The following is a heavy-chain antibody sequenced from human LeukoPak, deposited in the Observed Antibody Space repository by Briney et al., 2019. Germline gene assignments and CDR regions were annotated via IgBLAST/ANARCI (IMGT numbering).Heavy chain of an antibody. CDR2: ISSSGSTI. D-gene: IGHD6-19*01. Sequence: PGGSLRLSCAASGFTYSDYYMSWLPQAPGKGLEWVSYISSSGSTIYYADSVKGRFNISRDNAKNSLYLQMNSLRAEDTAVYYCARDSLDSSGWYYFDYWGQGTLVTVSS. J-gene: IGHJ4*02. CDR3: ARDSLDSSGWYYFDY. CDR1: GFTYSDYY. V-gene: IGHV3-11*04.